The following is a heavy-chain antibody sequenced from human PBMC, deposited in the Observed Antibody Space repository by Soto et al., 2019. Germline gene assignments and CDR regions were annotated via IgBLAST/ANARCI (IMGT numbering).Heavy chain of an antibody. J-gene: IGHJ5*02. Sequence: EVQLVPSGGEVKKPGESLRISCKGSGYSFTSNWISWVRQMPGKGLEWMGRSDPSDSYTNYNPSFQGHVTTSADKSISAAYRQWSGRKAAATAMYCWARQPTVGDDNWFDPWGQGTLVTVSS. D-gene: IGHD1-26*01. CDR1: GYSFTSNW. CDR2: SDPSDSYT. V-gene: IGHV5-10-1*01. CDR3: ARQPTVGDDNWFDP.